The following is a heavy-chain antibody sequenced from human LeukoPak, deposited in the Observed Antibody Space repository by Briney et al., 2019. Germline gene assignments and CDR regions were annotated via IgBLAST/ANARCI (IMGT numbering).Heavy chain of an antibody. CDR3: AREGSGYENYFDY. CDR1: GGSISSYY. V-gene: IGHV4-59*01. Sequence: KPSETLSLTCTVSGGSISSYYWSWIRQPPGKGLEWIGYIYYSGSTNYNPSLKSRVTISVDTSKNQFSLKLSPVTAADTAVYYCAREGSGYENYFDYWGQGTLVTVSS. CDR2: IYYSGST. J-gene: IGHJ4*02. D-gene: IGHD5-12*01.